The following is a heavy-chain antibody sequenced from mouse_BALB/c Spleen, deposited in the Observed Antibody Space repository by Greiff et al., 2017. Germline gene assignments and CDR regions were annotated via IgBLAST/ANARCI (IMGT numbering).Heavy chain of an antibody. V-gene: IGHV5-6-5*01. CDR1: GFTFSSYA. J-gene: IGHJ1*01. CDR3: ARIHYYGYAYFDV. D-gene: IGHD1-2*01. Sequence: EVKVVESGGGLVKPGGSLKLSCAASGFTFSSYAMSWVRQTPEKRLEWVASISSGGSTYYPDSVKGRFTISRDNARNILYLQMSSLRSEDTAMYYCARIHYYGYAYFDVWGAGTTVTVSS. CDR2: ISSGGST.